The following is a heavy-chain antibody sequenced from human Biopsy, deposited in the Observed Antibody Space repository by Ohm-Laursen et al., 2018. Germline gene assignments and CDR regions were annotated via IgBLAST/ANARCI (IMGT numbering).Heavy chain of an antibody. J-gene: IGHJ4*02. CDR1: GYTLSESS. CDR2: FAPEDGKT. Sequence: ASVKVSCKVSGYTLSESSMHWVRQTPGKGLEWMGGFAPEDGKTFYAQNFQGSVTMTEDTSTHTAYMELSSLRSEDTALYYCATGIRSGWYYFDYWGQGTLVTVSS. D-gene: IGHD6-19*01. CDR3: ATGIRSGWYYFDY. V-gene: IGHV1-24*01.